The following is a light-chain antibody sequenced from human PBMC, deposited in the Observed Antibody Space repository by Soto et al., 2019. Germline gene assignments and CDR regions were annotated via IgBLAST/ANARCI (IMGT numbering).Light chain of an antibody. CDR1: SSNIGGTNY. CDR3: ASWDDRLGAVI. CDR2: SNN. V-gene: IGLV1-47*02. J-gene: IGLJ2*01. Sequence: QSVLTQPPSASGTPGQRVFISCSGSSSNIGGTNYAYWYQQLPGAAPKLLMHSNNLRPSGVPERISGYKSGTSASLAISGLRSEDEAVYYCASWDDRLGAVIFGGGTKVTLL.